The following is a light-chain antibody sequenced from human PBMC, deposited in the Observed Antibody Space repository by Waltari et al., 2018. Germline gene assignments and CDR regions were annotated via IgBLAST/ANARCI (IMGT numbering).Light chain of an antibody. J-gene: IGLJ2*01. V-gene: IGLV2-14*01. CDR1: TRDIGAYDS. CDR2: DVT. Sequence: SALTQPDSVSGSPGQSITISCSGITRDIGAYDSVSWYQQNPGKAPKVIIYDVTSRPSGVSNRFSGSKSGSSASLTISGLQPEDEADYYCSSFTTSTTGIFGGGTRLTVL. CDR3: SSFTTSTTGI.